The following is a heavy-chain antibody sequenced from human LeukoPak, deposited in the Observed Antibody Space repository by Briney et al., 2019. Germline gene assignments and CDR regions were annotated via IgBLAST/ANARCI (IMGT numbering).Heavy chain of an antibody. Sequence: SETLSLTCTVSGGSISSYYWSWVRQPAGKGLEWIGRIYTSGSTNYNPSLKSRVTMSVDTSKNQFSLKLSSVTAADTAVYYCARVTGYVMEDYFDYWGQGPLVTVSS. CDR2: IYTSGST. CDR1: GGSISSYY. CDR3: ARVTGYVMEDYFDY. V-gene: IGHV4-4*07. J-gene: IGHJ4*02. D-gene: IGHD6-13*01.